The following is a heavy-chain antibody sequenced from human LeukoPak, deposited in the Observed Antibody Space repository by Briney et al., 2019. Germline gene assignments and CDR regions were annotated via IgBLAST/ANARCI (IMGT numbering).Heavy chain of an antibody. Sequence: GGSLRLSCAASGFTFSSYSMNWVRQAPGKGLEWVSYISSSTSTKYYADSVKVRFTVSRDNAKNSLYLQMNSLRAEGTAVYYCAREIRGGWFDPWGQGTLVTVSS. CDR3: AREIRGGWFDP. CDR2: ISSSTSTK. CDR1: GFTFSSYS. J-gene: IGHJ5*02. V-gene: IGHV3-48*01. D-gene: IGHD3-10*01.